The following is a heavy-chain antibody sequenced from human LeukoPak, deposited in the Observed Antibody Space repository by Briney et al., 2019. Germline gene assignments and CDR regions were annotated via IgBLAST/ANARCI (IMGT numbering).Heavy chain of an antibody. V-gene: IGHV1-69*13. D-gene: IGHD3-22*01. CDR1: GGIFNNYA. CDR3: ARGGYYDSSGLYYYYMDV. CDR2: IIPIFGTA. J-gene: IGHJ6*03. Sequence: SVKVSCKASGGIFNNYAISWVRQAPGQGLDWMGGIIPIFGTANYVQKFQGRVTITADESTSTAYMELSSLRSEDTAVYYCARGGYYDSSGLYYYYMDVWGKGTTVTVSS.